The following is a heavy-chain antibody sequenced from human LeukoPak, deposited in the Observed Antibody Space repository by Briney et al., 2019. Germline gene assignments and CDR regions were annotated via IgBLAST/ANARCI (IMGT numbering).Heavy chain of an antibody. D-gene: IGHD3-10*01. J-gene: IGHJ4*02. CDR1: GGSISSGDYY. V-gene: IGHV4-30-4*01. CDR3: ARQVTMVRAFDY. CDR2: IYYSGST. Sequence: PSETLSLTCTVSGGSISSGDYYWSWIRQPPGKGLEWIGYIYYSGSTYYNPSLESRVTISVDTSKNQVSLKLSSVTAADTAVYYCARQVTMVRAFDYWGQGTLVTVSS.